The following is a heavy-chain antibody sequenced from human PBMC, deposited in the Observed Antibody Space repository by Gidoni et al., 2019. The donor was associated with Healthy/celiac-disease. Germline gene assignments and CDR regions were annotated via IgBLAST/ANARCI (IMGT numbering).Heavy chain of an antibody. D-gene: IGHD2-21*02. CDR3: ARVEFGDWEDY. V-gene: IGHV3-7*01. CDR2: IKQDGSEK. CDR1: GFTFSSYW. J-gene: IGHJ4*02. Sequence: EVQLVESGGGLVQPGGSLRLSCAASGFTFSSYWMSWVRQAPGKGLEWGANIKQDGSEKYYVDSVKGRFTISRDKAKNSLYLQMNSLRAEDTAVYYCARVEFGDWEDYWGQGTLVTVSS.